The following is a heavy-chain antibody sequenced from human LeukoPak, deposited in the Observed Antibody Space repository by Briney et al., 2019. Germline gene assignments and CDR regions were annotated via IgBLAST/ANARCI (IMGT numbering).Heavy chain of an antibody. CDR2: IYPGDSDT. Sequence: GESLKISCKNSGYSFTTYWIGWVRQMPGKGLKWMGIIYPGDSDTRYSPSFQGQVTIPANKSITTTYLQWTTLKASDPAMYYCARPDHGDYSAGYWGQGTLVTVSS. CDR3: ARPDHGDYSAGY. CDR1: GYSFTTYW. V-gene: IGHV5-51*01. J-gene: IGHJ4*02. D-gene: IGHD4-17*01.